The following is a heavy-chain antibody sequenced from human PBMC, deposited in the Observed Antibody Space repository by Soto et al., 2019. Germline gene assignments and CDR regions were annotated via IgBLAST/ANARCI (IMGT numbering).Heavy chain of an antibody. V-gene: IGHV4-30-2*01. J-gene: IGHJ4*02. CDR2: IYHSGST. Sequence: SETLSLTCAVSGGSISSGGYSWSWIRQPPGKGLEGIGYIYHSGSTYYNPSLKIRVTISVDRSKNQFSLKLSSVTAADTAVYYCARLITGTTYYFDYWGQGTLVTVSS. D-gene: IGHD1-7*01. CDR3: ARLITGTTYYFDY. CDR1: GGSISSGGYS.